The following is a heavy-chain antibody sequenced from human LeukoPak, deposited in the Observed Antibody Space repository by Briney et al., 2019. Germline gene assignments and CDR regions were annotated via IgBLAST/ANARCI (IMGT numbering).Heavy chain of an antibody. Sequence: GGSLRLSCAASGFTFSSYSMNWVRQAPGKGLEWVSSISSSSSYIYYADSVKGRFTISRDNAKNSLYLQMNSLRAEDTAVYYCARDSHGDAFDIWGQGTMVTVSS. CDR3: ARDSHGDAFDI. CDR1: GFTFSSYS. J-gene: IGHJ3*02. V-gene: IGHV3-21*01. CDR2: ISSSSSYI.